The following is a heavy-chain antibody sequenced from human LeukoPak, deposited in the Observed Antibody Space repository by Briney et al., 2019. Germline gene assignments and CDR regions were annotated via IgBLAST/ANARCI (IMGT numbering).Heavy chain of an antibody. CDR2: INPNSGGT. Sequence: ASVKVSCKASGYTFTGYYMHWVRQAPGQGLEWMGWINPNSGGTNYAQKFQGRVTMTRDTSISTAYMELSRLRSDDTAVYYCARDERMITFGGVIVAPDYWGQGTLVTVSS. J-gene: IGHJ4*02. V-gene: IGHV1-2*02. D-gene: IGHD3-16*02. CDR3: ARDERMITFGGVIVAPDY. CDR1: GYTFTGYY.